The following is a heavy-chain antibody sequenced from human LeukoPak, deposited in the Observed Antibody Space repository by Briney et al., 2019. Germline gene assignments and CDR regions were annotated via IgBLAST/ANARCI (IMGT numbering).Heavy chain of an antibody. Sequence: PPETLSLTCTVSGGSVTDYYWSWIRQSPGKGLEWIGYIYYTGTSYNPSLKSRVTISADTSKNQFSLKLISVTAADTAVYYCASRKLGNDYWGQGTLVTVPS. V-gene: IGHV4-59*02. J-gene: IGHJ4*02. CDR1: GGSVTDYY. CDR2: IYYTGT. D-gene: IGHD7-27*01. CDR3: ASRKLGNDY.